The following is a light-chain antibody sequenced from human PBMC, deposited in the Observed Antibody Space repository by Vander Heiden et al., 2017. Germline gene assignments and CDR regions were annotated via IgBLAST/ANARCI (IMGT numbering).Light chain of an antibody. J-gene: IGKJ4*01. CDR3: QQANSFPLT. V-gene: IGKV1D-12*01. Sequence: DIQMTQSPFSVSASVGNRVPITCGASQGINNWLAWYQQKPGKAPKLLIYATSNLEGGVPSRFSGSGSGTDFTLTISSRQPEDFAIYYCQQANSFPLTFGGGTKVEIK. CDR2: ATS. CDR1: QGINNW.